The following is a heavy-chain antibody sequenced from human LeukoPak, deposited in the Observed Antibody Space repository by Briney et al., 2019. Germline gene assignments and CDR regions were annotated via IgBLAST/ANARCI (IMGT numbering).Heavy chain of an antibody. Sequence: GGSLRLSCAGSGFTFSSYWMSWVRQAPGKGVEWVANIKQDGSEKYYVDSVKGRFTISRDNAKNSLYLQMNSLRAEDTAVYYCARGGGYSGSFNDYWGQGTLVTVSS. CDR1: GFTFSSYW. CDR3: ARGGGYSGSFNDY. V-gene: IGHV3-7*01. CDR2: IKQDGSEK. D-gene: IGHD1-26*01. J-gene: IGHJ4*02.